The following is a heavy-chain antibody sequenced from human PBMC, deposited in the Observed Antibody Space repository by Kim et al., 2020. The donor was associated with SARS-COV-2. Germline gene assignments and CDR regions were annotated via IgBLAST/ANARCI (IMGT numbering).Heavy chain of an antibody. CDR3: ARAGRQLLVRPIFYYFDY. J-gene: IGHJ4*02. CDR2: INHSGST. CDR1: GGSFSGYY. V-gene: IGHV4-34*01. Sequence: SETLSLTCAAYGGSFSGYYWSWIRQPPGKGLEWIGEINHSGSTNYNPSHKSRVTISVDTSKNQFSLKLSSGTAADTAVYYCARAGRQLLVRPIFYYFDYWGQGTLVTVSS. D-gene: IGHD6-19*01.